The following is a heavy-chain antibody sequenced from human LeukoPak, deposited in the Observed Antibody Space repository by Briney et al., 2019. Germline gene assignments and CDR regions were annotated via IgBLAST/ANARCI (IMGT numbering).Heavy chain of an antibody. CDR2: ISYDGSNE. V-gene: IGHV3-30*04. J-gene: IGHJ4*02. CDR3: ARALGGYSYADY. CDR1: GFTFSSYA. Sequence: GGSLRLSCAASGFTFSSYAMHWVRQAPGKGLEWVAVISYDGSNEYYADSVKGRFTISRDNSKNTLYLQMNSLRAEDTAVYYCARALGGYSYADYWGQGTLVTVSS. D-gene: IGHD5-18*01.